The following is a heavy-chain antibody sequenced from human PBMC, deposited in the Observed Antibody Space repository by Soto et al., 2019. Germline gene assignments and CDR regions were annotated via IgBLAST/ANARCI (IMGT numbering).Heavy chain of an antibody. CDR3: ARIRTGMDGFDY. CDR1: GGSIRSSDYY. D-gene: IGHD3-9*01. V-gene: IGHV4-30-4*01. Sequence: PSETLSLTCTVSGGSIRSSDYYWNWIRQPPGKGLEWIGYIYYSGSTYYDPSLKSRVTISVDTSKNQFSLKLSSVTAADSAVYYCARIRTGMDGFDYWGQGTLVTAPQ. CDR2: IYYSGST. J-gene: IGHJ4*02.